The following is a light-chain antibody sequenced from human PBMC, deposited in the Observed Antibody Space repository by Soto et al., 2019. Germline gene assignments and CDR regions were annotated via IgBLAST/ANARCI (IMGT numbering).Light chain of an antibody. CDR1: SSNIAHNS. CDR3: AAWDDSLIGVV. Sequence: QSVLTQPPSASGTPGQRVTISCSGSSSNIAHNSVSWYQQLPGTAPKLLIYDNNQRPSGVPDRVSGSKSGTSASLDISGLQSEDEADYYCAAWDDSLIGVVFGGGTKVTVL. CDR2: DNN. J-gene: IGLJ2*01. V-gene: IGLV1-44*01.